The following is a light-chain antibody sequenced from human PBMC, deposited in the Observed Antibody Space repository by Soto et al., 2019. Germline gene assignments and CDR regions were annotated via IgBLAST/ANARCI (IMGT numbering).Light chain of an antibody. Sequence: EIVLTQSPGTLSLSPGERATLSCRASQSVSFSSLAWFQQKPGQPPRLLVYGASSRATGIPDRFSGSGSGTDFTLTISRLEPEDFAVYYCQQYGSSPLTFGPGTKVDIK. V-gene: IGKV3-20*01. CDR2: GAS. CDR1: QSVSFSS. J-gene: IGKJ3*01. CDR3: QQYGSSPLT.